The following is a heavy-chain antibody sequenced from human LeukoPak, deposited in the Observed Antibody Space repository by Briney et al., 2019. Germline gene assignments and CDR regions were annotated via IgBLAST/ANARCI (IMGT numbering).Heavy chain of an antibody. CDR1: GYTFTSYY. D-gene: IGHD4-11*01. V-gene: IGHV1-46*01. Sequence: ASVKVSCKASGYTFTSYYMHWVRQAPGQGLEWMGIINPSGGSTSYAQKFQGRVTMTTDTSTSTVYMELSSLRSEDTAVYYCARDTEEESYYFYGMDVWGQGTTVTVSS. CDR3: ARDTEEESYYFYGMDV. J-gene: IGHJ6*02. CDR2: INPSGGST.